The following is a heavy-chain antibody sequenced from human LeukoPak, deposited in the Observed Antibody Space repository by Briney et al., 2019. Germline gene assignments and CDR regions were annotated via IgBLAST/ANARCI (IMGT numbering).Heavy chain of an antibody. V-gene: IGHV4-59*12. J-gene: IGHJ4*02. CDR3: ASWYYDSSGYRFDY. CDR1: GASISSYY. D-gene: IGHD3-22*01. Sequence: SETLSLTCAVSGASISSYYWSWIRRPPGKGLEWIGYIYYSGSTNYNPSLKSRVTMSVDTSKNQFSLRLSSVTAADTAVYYCASWYYDSSGYRFDYWGQGTLVTVSS. CDR2: IYYSGST.